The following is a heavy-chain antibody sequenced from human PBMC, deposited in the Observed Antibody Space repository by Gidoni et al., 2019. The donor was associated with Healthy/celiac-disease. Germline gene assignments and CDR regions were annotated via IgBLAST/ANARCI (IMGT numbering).Heavy chain of an antibody. CDR1: GFTFSSYA. CDR2: ISYDGSNK. J-gene: IGHJ6*02. Sequence: VQLVESGGGVVQPGRSLRLSCAASGFTFSSYAMHWVRQAPGKGLEWVAVISYDGSNKYYADSVKGRFTISRDNSKNTLYLQMNSLRAEDTAVYYCARDRGPEVVAAQDYYYYYGMDVWGQGTTVTVSS. V-gene: IGHV3-30*04. D-gene: IGHD2-15*01. CDR3: ARDRGPEVVAAQDYYYYYGMDV.